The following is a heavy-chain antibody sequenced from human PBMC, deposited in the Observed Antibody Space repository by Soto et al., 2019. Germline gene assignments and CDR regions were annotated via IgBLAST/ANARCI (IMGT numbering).Heavy chain of an antibody. CDR2: IYPGDSDT. V-gene: IGHV5-51*01. J-gene: IGHJ6*02. CDR3: ARRMGGYYYGMDV. Sequence: GESLKISCKGSGYSFSNYWIGWVRQMPGKGLEWMGIIYPGDSDTRYSPSFQGQVTISADKSTNTAHLQWSSLKPSDTAIYYCARRMGGYYYGMDVWGQGTTVTVSS. CDR1: GYSFSNYW. D-gene: IGHD2-15*01.